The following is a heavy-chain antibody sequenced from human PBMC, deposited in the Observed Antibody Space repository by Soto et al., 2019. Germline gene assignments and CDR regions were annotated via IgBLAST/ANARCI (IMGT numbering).Heavy chain of an antibody. D-gene: IGHD1-1*01. CDR3: VRGYHSFDV. CDR2: SRNKAKSYTT. CDR1: GFTFGDHY. Sequence: EVQLVESGGSLVQPGGSLRLSCAASGFTFGDHYMDWVRQAPGKGLEWVARSRNKAKSYTTVYAASVKDRFTISRDESKNSLYLEMSSLKAEDTAVYFCVRGYHSFDVWGRGTMVTVSS. V-gene: IGHV3-72*01. J-gene: IGHJ3*01.